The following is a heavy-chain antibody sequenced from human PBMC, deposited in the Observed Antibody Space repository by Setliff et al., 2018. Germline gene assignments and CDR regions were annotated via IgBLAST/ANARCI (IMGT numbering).Heavy chain of an antibody. CDR3: ARDRFYNSWSGTTITAPHDAFDI. D-gene: IGHD3-3*01. CDR1: GYTLTNYY. CDR2: INPSGGLT. Sequence: GGSVKVSCKASGYTLTNYYMHWVRQAPGQGLEWMGIINPSGGLTRYAQKFQGRVTMTRDTSTSTVYMEVISLRSEDTAVYFCARDRFYNSWSGTTITAPHDAFDIWGQGTMVTVSS. J-gene: IGHJ3*02. V-gene: IGHV1-46*03.